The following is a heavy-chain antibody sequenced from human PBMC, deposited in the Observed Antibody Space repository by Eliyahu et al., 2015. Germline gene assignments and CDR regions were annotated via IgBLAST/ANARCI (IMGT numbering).Heavy chain of an antibody. V-gene: IGHV3-30*18. CDR1: GFTFSSYX. CDR2: ISYDGSNK. Sequence: QVQLVESGGGVVQPGRSLRLSCAXSGFTFSSYXMHWVRXAPGKGLEWVAVISYDGSNKYYADSVKGRFTISRDNSKNTLYLQMNSLRAEDTAVYYCAKEIDDFWSGWFDYGMDVWGQGTTVTVSS. D-gene: IGHD3-3*01. CDR3: AKEIDDFWSGWFDYGMDV. J-gene: IGHJ6*02.